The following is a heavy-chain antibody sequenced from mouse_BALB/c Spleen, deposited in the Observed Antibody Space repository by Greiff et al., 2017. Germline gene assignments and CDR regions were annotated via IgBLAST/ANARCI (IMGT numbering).Heavy chain of an antibody. V-gene: IGHV3-6*02. CDR1: GYSITSGYY. CDR3: ASSTTAGAMDY. Sequence: VQLQQSGPGLVKPSQSLSLTCSVTGYSITSGYYWNWIRQFPGNKLEWMGYISYDGSNNYNPSLKNRISITRDTSKNQFFLKLNSVTTEDTATYYCASSTTAGAMDYWGQGTSVTVSS. CDR2: ISYDGSN. D-gene: IGHD1-2*01. J-gene: IGHJ4*01.